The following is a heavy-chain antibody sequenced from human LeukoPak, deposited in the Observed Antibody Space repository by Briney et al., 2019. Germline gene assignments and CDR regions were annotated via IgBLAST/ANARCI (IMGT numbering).Heavy chain of an antibody. CDR3: ARVLVRGVIRYAFDI. CDR2: IYYSGST. Sequence: PSETLSLTCTVSGGSISSYYWSWIRQPPGKGLEWIGYIYYSGSTNYNPSLKRRVTISVDTSKNQFSLKLSSVTAADPAVYYCARVLVRGVIRYAFDIWGQGTMVTVSS. D-gene: IGHD3-10*01. V-gene: IGHV4-59*01. CDR1: GGSISSYY. J-gene: IGHJ3*02.